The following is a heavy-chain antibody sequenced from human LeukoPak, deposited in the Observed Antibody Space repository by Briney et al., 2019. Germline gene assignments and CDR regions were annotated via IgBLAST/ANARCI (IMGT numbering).Heavy chain of an antibody. CDR1: GFTFSSYG. D-gene: IGHD1-1*01. V-gene: IGHV3-30*18. Sequence: PGGSLRLSCAASGFTFSSYGMHWVRQAPGKGLEWVAVISYDGSNKYYADSVKGRFTTSRDNSKNTLYLQMNSLRAEDTAVYYCAKVNDLGDFDYWGQGTLVTVSS. J-gene: IGHJ4*02. CDR3: AKVNDLGDFDY. CDR2: ISYDGSNK.